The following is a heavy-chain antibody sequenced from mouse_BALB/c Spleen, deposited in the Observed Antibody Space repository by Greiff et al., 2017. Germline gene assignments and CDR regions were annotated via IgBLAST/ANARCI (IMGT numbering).Heavy chain of an antibody. CDR1: GYTFTSYY. CDR2: INPSNGGT. CDR3: TREGVITTPYFDY. D-gene: IGHD2-4*01. Sequence: VQLQQPGAELVKPGASVKLSCKASGYTFTSYYMYWVKQRPGQGLEWIGGINPSNGGTNFNEKFKSKATLTVDKSSSTAYMQLSSLTSEDSAVYYCTREGVITTPYFDYWGQGTTLTVSS. V-gene: IGHV1S81*02. J-gene: IGHJ2*01.